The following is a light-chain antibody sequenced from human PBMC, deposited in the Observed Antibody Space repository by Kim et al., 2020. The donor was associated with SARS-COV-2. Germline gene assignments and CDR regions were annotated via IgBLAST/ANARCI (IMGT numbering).Light chain of an antibody. J-gene: IGKJ2*01. CDR1: QGISSY. CDR3: QQYYSFPYT. V-gene: IGKV1-8*01. CDR2: AAS. Sequence: AIRMTQSPSSFSASTGDRVTITCRASQGISSYLAWYQQKPGKAPKLLIYAASTLQSGVPSRFSGSGSGTDFTLTISCLQSEDFATYYCQQYYSFPYTFGLGTKLEI.